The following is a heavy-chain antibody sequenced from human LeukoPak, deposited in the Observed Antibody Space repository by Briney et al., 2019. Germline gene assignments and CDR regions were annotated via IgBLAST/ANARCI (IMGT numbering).Heavy chain of an antibody. CDR3: ARDSSGWDFDY. D-gene: IGHD6-19*01. J-gene: IGHJ4*02. CDR1: GFTFSTYE. Sequence: PGGSLRLSCAASGFTFSTYEMNWVRQAPGKGLEWVSYISSSGSTIYYADSVKGRFTIYRDNAKSSLYLQMSSLRAEDTAVYYCARDSSGWDFDYWGQGTLVTVSS. CDR2: ISSSGSTI. V-gene: IGHV3-48*03.